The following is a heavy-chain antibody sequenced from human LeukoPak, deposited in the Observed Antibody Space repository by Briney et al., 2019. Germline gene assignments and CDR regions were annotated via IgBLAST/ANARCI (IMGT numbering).Heavy chain of an antibody. Sequence: ASVKVSCKASGYTFTGYDMHWVRQAPGQGLGGMGWIKPNSGGTNYAQKLEGRVTMTRETSISRAYMEVSRLRSDDTAVYYCAREREMATIGDAFDIWGQGTMVTVSS. J-gene: IGHJ3*02. CDR1: GYTFTGYD. CDR2: IKPNSGGT. CDR3: AREREMATIGDAFDI. D-gene: IGHD5-24*01. V-gene: IGHV1-2*02.